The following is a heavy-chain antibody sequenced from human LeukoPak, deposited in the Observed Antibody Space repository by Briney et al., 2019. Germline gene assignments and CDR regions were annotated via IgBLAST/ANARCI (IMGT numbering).Heavy chain of an antibody. V-gene: IGHV3-64D*06. J-gene: IGHJ4*02. CDR1: GFTFNNYP. D-gene: IGHD6-19*01. CDR2: INSNGDST. Sequence: PGGSLRLSCSASGFTFNNYPMHWVRRAPGNGLEYVSAINSNGDSTYNADSVKGRFTISRDNSKNTLYLQMSSLRIEDTAVYYCVKPYFGVAGTRYFDYWGQGTLVTVSS. CDR3: VKPYFGVAGTRYFDY.